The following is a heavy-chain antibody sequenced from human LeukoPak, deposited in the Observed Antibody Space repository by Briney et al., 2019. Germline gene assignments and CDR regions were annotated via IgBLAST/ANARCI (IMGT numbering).Heavy chain of an antibody. D-gene: IGHD3-10*01. V-gene: IGHV3-30-3*01. CDR3: ASAPSRFGESYFDY. CDR1: GFTFSSYA. J-gene: IGHJ4*02. Sequence: GGSLRLSCAASGFTFSSYAMHWVRQAQGKGLEWVAVISYDGSNKYYADSVKGRLTISRDNSKNTLYLQMNSLRAEDTAVYYCASAPSRFGESYFDYWGQGTLVTVSS. CDR2: ISYDGSNK.